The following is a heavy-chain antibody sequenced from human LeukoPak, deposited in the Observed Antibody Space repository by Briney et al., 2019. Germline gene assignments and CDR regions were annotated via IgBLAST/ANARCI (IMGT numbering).Heavy chain of an antibody. Sequence: PGGSLRLSCAASGFSVSSSWMHWVRQAPGKGLVWVSRLNSDGSRISYVDSVKGRFTISRDNAKNTLYLQMNSLRAEDTAVYYCVGSGDLSYWGQGTLVTVSS. CDR1: GFSVSSSW. J-gene: IGHJ4*02. D-gene: IGHD3-10*01. CDR2: LNSDGSRI. V-gene: IGHV3-74*01. CDR3: VGSGDLSY.